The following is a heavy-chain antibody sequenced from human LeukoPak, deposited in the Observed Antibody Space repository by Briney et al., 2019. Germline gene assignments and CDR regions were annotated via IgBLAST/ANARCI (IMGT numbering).Heavy chain of an antibody. V-gene: IGHV3-7*01. D-gene: IGHD6-19*01. CDR3: ARSLAGGWYFDYRLSWFDP. J-gene: IGHJ5*02. CDR2: IKQDGSEK. CDR1: GFIFSSYW. Sequence: GGSLRLSCAASGFIFSSYWMSWVRQAPGKGLEWVANIKQDGSEKYYVGSVKGRFTISRDNAKNTLYLQMNSLRAEDTAVYYCARSLAGGWYFDYRLSWFDPWGQGTLVTVSS.